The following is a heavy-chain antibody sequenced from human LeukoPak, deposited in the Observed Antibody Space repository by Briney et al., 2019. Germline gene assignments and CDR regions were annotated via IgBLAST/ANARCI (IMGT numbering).Heavy chain of an antibody. J-gene: IGHJ6*02. V-gene: IGHV3-21*01. CDR2: ISSSSSYI. D-gene: IGHD3-3*01. CDR1: GFTFSSYS. CDR3: ARELSLRFLEWFNYYYYGMDV. Sequence: GGSLRLSCAASGFTFSSYSMNWVRQAPGKGLEWVSSISSSSSYIYYADSVKGRFTISRDSAKNSLYLQMNSLRAEDTAVYYCARELSLRFLEWFNYYYYGMDVWGQGTTVTVSS.